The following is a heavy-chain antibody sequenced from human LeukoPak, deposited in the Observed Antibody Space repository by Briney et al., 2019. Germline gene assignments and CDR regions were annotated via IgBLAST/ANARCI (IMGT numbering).Heavy chain of an antibody. CDR2: IIPILGIA. CDR1: GGTFSSYA. J-gene: IGHJ4*02. Sequence: SVKVSCKASGGTFSSYAISWVRQAPGQGLEWMGRIIPILGIANYAQKFQGRVTITADKSTSTAYMELSSLRSEDTAVYYCARDRAFGFLEWLFDYWGQGTLVTVSS. CDR3: ARDRAFGFLEWLFDY. V-gene: IGHV1-69*04. D-gene: IGHD3-3*01.